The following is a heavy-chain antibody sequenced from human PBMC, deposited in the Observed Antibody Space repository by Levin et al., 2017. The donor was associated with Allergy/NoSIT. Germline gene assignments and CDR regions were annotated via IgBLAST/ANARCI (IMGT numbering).Heavy chain of an antibody. CDR2: IYYSGST. V-gene: IGHV4-59*01. D-gene: IGHD3-3*01. CDR3: ARGVRGYYFANYYYYMDV. CDR1: GGSISSYY. Sequence: SETLSLTCIVSGGSISSYYWSWIRQPPGKGLEWIGYIYYSGSTNYNPSLKSRVTISVDTSKNQFSLKLSSVTAADTAVYYCARGVRGYYFANYYYYMDVWGKGTTVTVSS. J-gene: IGHJ6*03.